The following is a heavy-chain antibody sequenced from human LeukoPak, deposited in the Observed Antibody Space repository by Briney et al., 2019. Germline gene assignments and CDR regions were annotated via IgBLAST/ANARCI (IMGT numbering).Heavy chain of an antibody. J-gene: IGHJ5*01. V-gene: IGHV1-2*02. D-gene: IGHD6-6*01. CDR3: AREIAARLFGFDS. CDR2: INPNSGGT. Sequence: ASVKVSCKASGYTFTGYYMHWVRQAPGQGLEWMGWINPNSGGTNYAQKFQGRVTMTRDTSISTAYMELSRLRSDDTAVYYCAREIAARLFGFDSWGQGTLVTVSS. CDR1: GYTFTGYY.